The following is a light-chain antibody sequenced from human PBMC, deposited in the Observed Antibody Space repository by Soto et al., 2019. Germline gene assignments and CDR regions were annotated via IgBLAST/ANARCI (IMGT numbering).Light chain of an antibody. CDR2: DAS. Sequence: ETVMTQSPATLSVSPGERATLSCRASQSVSSNLAWYQQKPGQAPRLLIYDASNRATGIPARFSGSGSGTDFTLTISSLEPEDFAVYYCQQRSNWPPSTFGQGTRLEIK. J-gene: IGKJ5*01. CDR3: QQRSNWPPST. CDR1: QSVSSN. V-gene: IGKV3-11*01.